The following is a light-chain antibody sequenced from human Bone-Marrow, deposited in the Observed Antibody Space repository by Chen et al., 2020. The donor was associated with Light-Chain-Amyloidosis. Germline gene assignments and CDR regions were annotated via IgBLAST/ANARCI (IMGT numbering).Light chain of an antibody. CDR1: DLPTKY. Sequence: SYELTHPHSVSVYPGQTAGITCSGDDLPTKYAYWYQQKPGQAPVLVIHRDTERPSGISERFSGSSSGTTATLTISGVQAEDEADYHCQSADSSGTYEVIIGGGTKLTVL. CDR3: QSADSSGTYEVI. V-gene: IGLV3-25*03. J-gene: IGLJ2*01. CDR2: RDT.